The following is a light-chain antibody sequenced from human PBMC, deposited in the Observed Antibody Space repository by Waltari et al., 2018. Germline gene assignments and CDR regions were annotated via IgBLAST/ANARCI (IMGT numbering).Light chain of an antibody. CDR1: QSVLYTSNSKNY. Sequence: DIVMTQSPDSLAVSLGERATINCKSSQSVLYTSNSKNYLAWYQQKPGKPPKLLLYWASSRESGVPDRFSGSGSGTDFTLTISSLQAEDVAVYYCQQYYSSPISFGQGTKVEIK. J-gene: IGKJ1*01. CDR3: QQYYSSPIS. CDR2: WAS. V-gene: IGKV4-1*01.